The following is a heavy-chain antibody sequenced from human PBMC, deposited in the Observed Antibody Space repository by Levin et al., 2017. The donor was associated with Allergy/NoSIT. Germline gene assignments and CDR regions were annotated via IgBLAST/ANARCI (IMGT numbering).Heavy chain of an antibody. CDR3: AKDMLGWGSYYYYGMDV. CDR2: ISWNSGSI. Sequence: GGSLRLSCAASGFTFDDYAMHWVRQAPGKGLEWVSGISWNSGSIGYADSVKGRFTISRDNAKNSLYLQMNSLRAEDTALYYCAKDMLGWGSYYYYGMDVWGQGTTVTVSS. V-gene: IGHV3-9*01. J-gene: IGHJ6*02. D-gene: IGHD3-16*01. CDR1: GFTFDDYA.